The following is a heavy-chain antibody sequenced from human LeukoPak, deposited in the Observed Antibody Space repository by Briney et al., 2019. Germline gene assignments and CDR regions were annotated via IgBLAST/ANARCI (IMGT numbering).Heavy chain of an antibody. CDR1: GFTFSSYS. Sequence: GGSLRPACAASGFTFSSYSMNWDRQAQGEGLEWDSTIRSRRSYTYYTDSVTGRFTMSRDNAKNSPYRQMNSHRDKSTAMNYRARVRYSSCPDYWGQGTLVTVSS. CDR3: ARVRYSSCPDY. J-gene: IGHJ4*02. CDR2: IRSRRSYT. D-gene: IGHD6-19*01. V-gene: IGHV3-21*01.